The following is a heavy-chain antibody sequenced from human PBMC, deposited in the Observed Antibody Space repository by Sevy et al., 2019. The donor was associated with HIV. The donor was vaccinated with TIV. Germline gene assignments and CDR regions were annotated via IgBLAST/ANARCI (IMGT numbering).Heavy chain of an antibody. Sequence: GGSLRLSCAASGFTFSSYVMHWVRQAPGKGLEWVALIWYDGTIKYYADSVKGRFTITRDNSKYTEFLKMNSLTPEDTAVYYCARGGGYGDGDCYSIDYWGQGALVTVSS. CDR3: ARGGGYGDGDCYSIDY. D-gene: IGHD2-21*02. J-gene: IGHJ4*02. V-gene: IGHV3-33*08. CDR2: IWYDGTIK. CDR1: GFTFSSYV.